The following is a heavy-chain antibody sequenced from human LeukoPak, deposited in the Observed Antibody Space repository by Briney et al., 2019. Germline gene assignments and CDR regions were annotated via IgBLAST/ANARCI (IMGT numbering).Heavy chain of an antibody. CDR2: INSDGSST. J-gene: IGHJ5*02. CDR1: GFTFSSYW. D-gene: IGHD5-18*01. V-gene: IGHV3-74*01. Sequence: GGSLRLSCAASGFTFSSYWMHWVRQAPGKGLVWVSRINSDGSSTSYANSVKGRFTISRDNAKNTLYLQMNSLRAEDTAVYYCARDRGQQYTAMVTGYWFDPWGQGTLVTVSS. CDR3: ARDRGQQYTAMVTGYWFDP.